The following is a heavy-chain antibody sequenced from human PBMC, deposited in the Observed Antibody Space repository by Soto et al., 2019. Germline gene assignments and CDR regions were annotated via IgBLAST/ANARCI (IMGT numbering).Heavy chain of an antibody. CDR2: TSFDGSNE. CDR3: ARVTGFYGSGEIDY. CDR1: GFTFTGFA. J-gene: IGHJ4*02. D-gene: IGHD3-10*01. V-gene: IGHV3-30-3*01. Sequence: QVQLVESGGGVVQPGRSLRLSCAASGFTFTGFAMYWVRQAPGKGLEWVAVTSFDGSNEYYADFVEGRFTISRDNSKNPPYLPMNSLRPEETAVYYRARVTGFYGSGEIDYWGPGTLVTGSS.